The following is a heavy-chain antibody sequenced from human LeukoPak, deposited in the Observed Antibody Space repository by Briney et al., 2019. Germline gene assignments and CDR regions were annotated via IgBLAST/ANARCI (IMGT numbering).Heavy chain of an antibody. Sequence: PSETLSLTCTVSGGSISSYYWSWIRQPPGKGLEWIGYIYYSGSTNYNPSLKSRVTISVDTSKNQFSLKLSSVTAADTAVYYCARAAQQLVRFDYWGHGTLVTVFS. CDR3: ARAAQQLVRFDY. CDR2: IYYSGST. CDR1: GGSISSYY. V-gene: IGHV4-59*01. J-gene: IGHJ5*01. D-gene: IGHD6-13*01.